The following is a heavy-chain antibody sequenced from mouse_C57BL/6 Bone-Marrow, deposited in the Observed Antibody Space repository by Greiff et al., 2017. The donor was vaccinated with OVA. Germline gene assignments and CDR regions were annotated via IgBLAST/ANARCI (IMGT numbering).Heavy chain of an antibody. J-gene: IGHJ3*01. CDR3: ARVDGWLLGFAY. CDR1: GFTFSSYA. Sequence: EVQRVESGGGLVKPGGSLKLSCAASGFTFSSYAMSWVRQTPEKRLEWVATISDGGSYTYYPDNVKGRFTISRDNAKNNLYLQMSQLKSEDTAMYYCARVDGWLLGFAYWGQGTLVTVSA. CDR2: ISDGGSYT. D-gene: IGHD2-3*01. V-gene: IGHV5-4*01.